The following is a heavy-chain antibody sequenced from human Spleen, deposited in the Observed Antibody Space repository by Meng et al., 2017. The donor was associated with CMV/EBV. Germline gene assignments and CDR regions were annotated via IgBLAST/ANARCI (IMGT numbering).Heavy chain of an antibody. CDR3: ASDTGWGAVAGTLDY. D-gene: IGHD6-19*01. CDR1: GFTFEDHA. Sequence: GGSLRLSCATSGFTFEDHAMHWVRQPPGRGLEWVSGLDWNSATILYSDSVKGRFTVSRDNAKNSLYLQMNSLRAEDTAVYYCASDTGWGAVAGTLDYWGQGTLVTVSS. CDR2: LDWNSATI. J-gene: IGHJ4*02. V-gene: IGHV3-9*01.